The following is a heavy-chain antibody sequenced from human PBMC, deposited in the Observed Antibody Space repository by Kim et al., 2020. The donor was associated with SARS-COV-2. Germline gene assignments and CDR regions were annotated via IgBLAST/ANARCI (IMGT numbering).Heavy chain of an antibody. D-gene: IGHD3-22*01. CDR3: ARGARFVYYYDSSGYHTSDY. V-gene: IGHV4-34*01. CDR2: INHSGST. CDR1: GGSFSGYY. J-gene: IGHJ4*02. Sequence: SETLSLTCAVYGGSFSGYYWSWIRQPPGKGLEWIGEINHSGSTNYNPSLKSRVTISVDTSKNQFSLKLSSVTAADTAVYYCARGARFVYYYDSSGYHTSDYWGQGTLVTVSS.